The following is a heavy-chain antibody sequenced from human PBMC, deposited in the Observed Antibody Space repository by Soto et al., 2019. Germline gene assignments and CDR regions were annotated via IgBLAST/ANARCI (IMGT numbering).Heavy chain of an antibody. J-gene: IGHJ6*04. CDR3: AKVGASGWTYYYEMDV. CDR1: GFTFSSYG. D-gene: IGHD6-19*01. Sequence: QVQLEEFGGGVGQPGRSLRLSCAASGFTFSSYGMNWVRQAPGKGLALVVVISYDSTQIYYADSVKGRFTISRANSKYTVYLQMNSMSADDTAMYYCAKVGASGWTYYYEMDVWGEGNTVTLSS. V-gene: IGHV3-30*18. CDR2: ISYDSTQI.